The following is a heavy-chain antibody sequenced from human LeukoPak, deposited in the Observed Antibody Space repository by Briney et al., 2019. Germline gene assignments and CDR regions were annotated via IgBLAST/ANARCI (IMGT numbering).Heavy chain of an antibody. Sequence: PSETLSLTCAVYGGSFSGYYWSWIRQPPGKGLEWIGEINHSGSTNYNPSLKSRVTISVDTSKNQFSLKLSSVTAADTGVYYCASPGYCSGGSCRKPFDYWGQGTLVTVSS. V-gene: IGHV4-34*01. CDR3: ASPGYCSGGSCRKPFDY. CDR1: GGSFSGYY. CDR2: INHSGST. J-gene: IGHJ4*02. D-gene: IGHD2-15*01.